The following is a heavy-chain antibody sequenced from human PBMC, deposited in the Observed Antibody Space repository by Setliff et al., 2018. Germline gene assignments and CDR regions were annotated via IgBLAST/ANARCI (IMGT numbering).Heavy chain of an antibody. CDR1: GYTFSDYG. J-gene: IGHJ4*02. D-gene: IGHD2-2*01. Sequence: GASVKVSCKASGYTFSDYGITWVRQAPGQGLEWMGWISAYSGKAYYAQKLQDRATMTTDTSTGTAYLELRSLRSDDTAVYYCSRLVRYCTTTSCQRLSGGEYWGQGTLVTVSS. CDR3: SRLVRYCTTTSCQRLSGGEY. V-gene: IGHV1-18*01. CDR2: ISAYSGKA.